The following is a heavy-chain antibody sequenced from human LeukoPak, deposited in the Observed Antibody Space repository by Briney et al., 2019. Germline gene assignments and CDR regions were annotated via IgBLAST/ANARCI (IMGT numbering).Heavy chain of an antibody. CDR3: ARDKSGHCSSTSCDKSWDMAFDI. Sequence: SETLSLTCAVYGGSFSGYYWSWIRQPPGKGLEWIGEINHSGSTNYNPSLKSRVTISVDTSKNQFSLKLSSVTAADTAVYYCARDKSGHCSSTSCDKSWDMAFDIWGQGTMVTVSS. CDR1: GGSFSGYY. D-gene: IGHD2-2*02. V-gene: IGHV4-34*01. CDR2: INHSGST. J-gene: IGHJ3*02.